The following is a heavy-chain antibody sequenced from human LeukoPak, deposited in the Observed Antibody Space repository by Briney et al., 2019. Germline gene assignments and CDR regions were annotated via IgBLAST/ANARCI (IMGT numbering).Heavy chain of an antibody. V-gene: IGHV3-30*03. D-gene: IGHD1-26*01. CDR1: GFTFSSYG. CDR2: ISYDGSNK. J-gene: IGHJ4*02. CDR3: ATYSGAHHKTFDS. Sequence: GGSLRLSCAASGFTFSSYGMHWVRQAPGKGLEWVAVISYDGSNKYYADSVKGRFAISRDNSKNTLYLQMSSLRAEDTAVYYCATYSGAHHKTFDSWGQGTLVTVSS.